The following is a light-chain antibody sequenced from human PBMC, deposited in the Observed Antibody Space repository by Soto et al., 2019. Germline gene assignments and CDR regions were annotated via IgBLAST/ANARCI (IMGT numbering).Light chain of an antibody. CDR2: AAS. CDR1: QDIAIY. CDR3: QQYDRWPVT. Sequence: IQLTQSPSSVSASVGDRGASSCLASQDIAIYLAWYQQKPGEAPKLLIYAASTLYGGVPSRFSGSGSGTDFALTITSLQAADFAVYYCQQYDRWPVTFGGGTKVDIK. J-gene: IGKJ4*01. V-gene: IGKV1-9*01.